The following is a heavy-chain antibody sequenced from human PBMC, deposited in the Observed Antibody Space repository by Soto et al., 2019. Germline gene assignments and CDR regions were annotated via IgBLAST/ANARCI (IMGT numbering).Heavy chain of an antibody. CDR1: GYTYTSYG. V-gene: IGHV1-18*01. CDR2: ISAYNGNT. Sequence: SAKASCKDPGYTYTSYGISWVRQANRQGLEWMGWISAYNGNTNYAQKLQGRVTMTTDTSTSTAYMELRSLRSDDTAVYYCARSTTPYYYDSSGFWGQGTLVTVSS. CDR3: ARSTTPYYYDSSGF. D-gene: IGHD3-22*01. J-gene: IGHJ4*02.